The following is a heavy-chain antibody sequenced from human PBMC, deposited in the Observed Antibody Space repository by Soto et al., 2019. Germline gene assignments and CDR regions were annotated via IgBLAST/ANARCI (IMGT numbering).Heavy chain of an antibody. V-gene: IGHV3-15*01. J-gene: IGHJ4*02. Sequence: PGGSLSLSCAASGITLSNARMTWVRQAPGKGLEWVGRIKSNTDGGTADYDASVRGRFTISRDDSKNTLYLQMNSLKIEDTAVYYCNTWGHGYGNDYWGPGTLVTVSS. D-gene: IGHD5-12*01. CDR1: GITLSNAR. CDR2: IKSNTDGGTA. CDR3: NTWGHGYGNDY.